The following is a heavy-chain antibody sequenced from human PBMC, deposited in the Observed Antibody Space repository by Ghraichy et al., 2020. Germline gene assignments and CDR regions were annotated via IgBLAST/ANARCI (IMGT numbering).Heavy chain of an antibody. Sequence: ASVKVSSKAAADTFSSDYVLWVRQAAGRGLEGMGVVNPSDDATDYAQKVQGRLTLTRDTATGTVYMELSSLSSEDTAVYYCTREGQPVQNFDLWGEGALVTVAS. D-gene: IGHD6-13*01. CDR2: VNPSDDAT. CDR3: TREGQPVQNFDL. CDR1: ADTFSSDY. J-gene: IGHJ4*02. V-gene: IGHV1-46*03.